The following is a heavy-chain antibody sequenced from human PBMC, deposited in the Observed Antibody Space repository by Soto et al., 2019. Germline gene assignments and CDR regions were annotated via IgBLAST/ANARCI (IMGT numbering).Heavy chain of an antibody. V-gene: IGHV4-59*01. CDR3: ARAAVPATCCAFDI. J-gene: IGHJ3*02. D-gene: IGHD1-26*01. CDR1: GDYISSYH. CDR2: IYSSGNT. Sequence: SETLSLTCTVSGDYISSYHWSWIRQPPGKGLEWVGFIYSSGNTHYNPSLKSRVTISTDTSKNQFSLKLTSVTAADTAVYYCARAAVPATCCAFDIWGRGTMVTVSS.